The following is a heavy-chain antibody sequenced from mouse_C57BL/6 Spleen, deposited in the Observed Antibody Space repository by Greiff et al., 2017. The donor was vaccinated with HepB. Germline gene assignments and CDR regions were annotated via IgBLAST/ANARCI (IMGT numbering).Heavy chain of an antibody. CDR1: GYTFTDYN. CDR2: INPNNGGT. CDR3: ARRPITTVVAPYAMDY. V-gene: IGHV1-18*01. J-gene: IGHJ4*01. Sequence: EVQLQQSGPELVKPGASVKIPCKASGYTFTDYNMDWVKQSHGKSLEWIGDINPNNGGTIYNQKFKGKATLTVDKSSSTAYMELRSLTSEDTAVYYCARRPITTVVAPYAMDYWGQGTSVTVSS. D-gene: IGHD1-1*01.